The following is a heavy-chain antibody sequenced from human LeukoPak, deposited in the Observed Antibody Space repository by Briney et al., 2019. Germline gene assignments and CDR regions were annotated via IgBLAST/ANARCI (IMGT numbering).Heavy chain of an antibody. Sequence: NPSETLSLTCTASGGSISSYYWSWFRHPPGKGLEWIGYIYYSGSTNYNPSLKSRVTISVDTSKNQFSLKLSSVTAADTAVYYCARWEYSSLDYWGQGTLVTVSS. D-gene: IGHD6-19*01. CDR2: IYYSGST. J-gene: IGHJ4*02. V-gene: IGHV4-59*08. CDR3: ARWEYSSLDY. CDR1: GGSISSYY.